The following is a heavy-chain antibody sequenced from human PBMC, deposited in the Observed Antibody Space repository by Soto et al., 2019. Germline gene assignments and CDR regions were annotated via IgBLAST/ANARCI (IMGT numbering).Heavy chain of an antibody. Sequence: GECLKITCRSFGYTFTTFWISWVRQMPGKGLEWMGRIDPRDSYVNYSPSFQGHVTISLDKSISTAYLQWGSLKASDTAMYYCARLFCSTTTCDSWFDPWGQGTLVPVSS. J-gene: IGHJ5*02. D-gene: IGHD2-2*01. CDR2: IDPRDSYV. V-gene: IGHV5-10-1*01. CDR3: ARLFCSTTTCDSWFDP. CDR1: GYTFTTFW.